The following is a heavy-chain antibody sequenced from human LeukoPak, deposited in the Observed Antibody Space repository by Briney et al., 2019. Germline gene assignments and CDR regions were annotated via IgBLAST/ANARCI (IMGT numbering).Heavy chain of an antibody. CDR1: GGSISSYY. CDR3: ARDSIAADALDAFDI. V-gene: IGHV4-4*07. J-gene: IGHJ3*02. D-gene: IGHD6-13*01. Sequence: SETLSLTCTVSGGSISSYYWSWIRQPAGKGLEWIGRIYTSGSTYYNPSLKSRVTISVDTSKNQFSLKLTSVTAADTAVYYCARDSIAADALDAFDIWGQGTMVTVSS. CDR2: IYTSGST.